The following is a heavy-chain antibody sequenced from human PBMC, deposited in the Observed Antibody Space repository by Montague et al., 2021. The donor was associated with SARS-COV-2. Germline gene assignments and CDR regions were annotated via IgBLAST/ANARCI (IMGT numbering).Heavy chain of an antibody. J-gene: IGHJ4*02. D-gene: IGHD2-21*02. CDR2: INHSGSS. V-gene: IGHV4-34*01. CDR1: GGSFSSYY. Sequence: SKTLSLTCAVSGGSFSSYYWSWIRQPPGKGLEWVAEINHSGSSXXXPSXXXRVTMSVDTSKNQFSLKLNSVTVADTAVYYCARLAYCGADCFSGWEIFFDSWGQGTLVTVSS. CDR3: ARLAYCGADCFSGWEIFFDS.